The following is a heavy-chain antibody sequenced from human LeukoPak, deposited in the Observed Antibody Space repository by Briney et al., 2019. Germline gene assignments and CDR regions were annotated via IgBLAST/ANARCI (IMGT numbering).Heavy chain of an antibody. CDR3: ARRGSGTYYYYGMDV. D-gene: IGHD3-10*01. V-gene: IGHV3-48*03. CDR1: GFTFSSYE. J-gene: IGHJ6*02. CDR2: ISSSGSTI. Sequence: GALRPSCAALGFTFSSYEMNWVRQAPGKGLEWVSYISSSGSTIYYADSVRGRFTISRDNAKNSLYLQMNSLRAEDTAVYYCARRGSGTYYYYGMDVWGQGTTVTVSS.